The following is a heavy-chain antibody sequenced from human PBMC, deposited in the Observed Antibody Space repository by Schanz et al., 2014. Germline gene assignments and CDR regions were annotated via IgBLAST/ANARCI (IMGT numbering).Heavy chain of an antibody. Sequence: VQLVESGGSVVQPGRSLRLSCAASGITFKNAWMIWVRQAPGKGLEWVSGISWNSGSIGYADSVKGRFTISRDDAKNSLYLQMNSLRAEDTALYYCAKDRQNRVNRVGYYYGMDVWGQGTTVTVSS. CDR3: AKDRQNRVNRVGYYYGMDV. D-gene: IGHD3-16*01. V-gene: IGHV3-9*01. CDR1: GITFKNAW. CDR2: ISWNSGSI. J-gene: IGHJ6*02.